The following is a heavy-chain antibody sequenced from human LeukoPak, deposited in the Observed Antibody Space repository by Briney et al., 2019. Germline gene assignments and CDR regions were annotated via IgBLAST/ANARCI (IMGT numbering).Heavy chain of an antibody. D-gene: IGHD1-7*01. Sequence: ASVKVSCKASGYTLISYDINWVRQAPGQGLEWMGWINPNTGGTNYAQKFQGRVTMTRDTSISTAYMDLSRLRSDDTAVYYCVQFELDYWGQGTLVTVSS. CDR1: GYTLISYD. CDR3: VQFELDY. J-gene: IGHJ4*02. V-gene: IGHV1-2*02. CDR2: INPNTGGT.